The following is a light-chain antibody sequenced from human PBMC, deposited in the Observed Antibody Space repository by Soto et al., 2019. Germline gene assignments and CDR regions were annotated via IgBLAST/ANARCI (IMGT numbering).Light chain of an antibody. J-gene: IGLJ3*02. Sequence: QSALTQPASVSGSPGQSITISCTGTNSDVGGYNYVSWYQQHLGKAPKLMIYGVSNRPSGVSSRFSGSKSGNTASLTISGLQAEDEADYYCNSYTSTNIVVFGGGTKVTVL. CDR2: GVS. CDR3: NSYTSTNIVV. CDR1: NSDVGGYNY. V-gene: IGLV2-14*01.